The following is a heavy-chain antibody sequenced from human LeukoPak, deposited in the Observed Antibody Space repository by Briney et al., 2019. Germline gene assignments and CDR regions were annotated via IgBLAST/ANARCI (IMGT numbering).Heavy chain of an antibody. CDR3: ARAAYYDSSGYWGYYFDY. V-gene: IGHV3-7*01. CDR2: IKQDGSEK. Sequence: PGGSLRLSCAASGFTFSGYWMSWVRQAPGKGLEWVANIKQDGSEKYYVDSVKGRFTISRDNARNSLSLQMNSLRGEDTAVYYCARAAYYDSSGYWGYYFDYWGQGTLVTISS. D-gene: IGHD3-22*01. J-gene: IGHJ4*02. CDR1: GFTFSGYW.